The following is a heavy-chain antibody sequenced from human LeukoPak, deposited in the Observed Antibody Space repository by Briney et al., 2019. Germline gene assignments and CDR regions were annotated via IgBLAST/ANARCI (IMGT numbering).Heavy chain of an antibody. D-gene: IGHD3-10*01. V-gene: IGHV3-53*01. CDR1: GFNVSSIH. CDR2: TYSGGST. CDR3: ARVSAGVPI. Sequence: PEGSLRLSCAASGFNVSSIHMNWVRQAPGKGLEWVSVTYSGGSTYYADSVKGRFTISRDNSKNTMYLQMKSLRAEDTAVYYCARVSAGVPIWGQGTMVTVSS. J-gene: IGHJ3*02.